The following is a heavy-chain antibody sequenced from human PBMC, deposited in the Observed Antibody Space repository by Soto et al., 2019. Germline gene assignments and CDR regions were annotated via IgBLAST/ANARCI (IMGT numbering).Heavy chain of an antibody. J-gene: IGHJ6*02. CDR2: IYTSGST. V-gene: IGHV4-4*07. Sequence: SETLSLTCTVSGGSISSYYWSWIRQPAGKGLEWIGRIYTSGSTNYNPSLKSRVTMSVDTSKNQFSLKLSSVTAADTAVYYCARDGLWLRYYYYGMDVWGQGXTVTVYS. D-gene: IGHD5-18*01. CDR3: ARDGLWLRYYYYGMDV. CDR1: GGSISSYY.